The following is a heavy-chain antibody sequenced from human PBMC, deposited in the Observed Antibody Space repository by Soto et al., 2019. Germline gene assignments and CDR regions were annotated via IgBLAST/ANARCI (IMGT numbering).Heavy chain of an antibody. CDR2: IYYSGST. J-gene: IGHJ6*02. CDR3: ARGRLAARYYYYYGMDV. CDR1: GGSISSYY. V-gene: IGHV4-59*01. D-gene: IGHD6-6*01. Sequence: SETLSLTCTVSGGSISSYYWSWIRPPPGKGLEWIGYIYYSGSTNYNPSLKSRVTISVDTSKNQFSLKLSSVTAADTAVYYCARGRLAARYYYYYGMDVWGQGTTVTVSS.